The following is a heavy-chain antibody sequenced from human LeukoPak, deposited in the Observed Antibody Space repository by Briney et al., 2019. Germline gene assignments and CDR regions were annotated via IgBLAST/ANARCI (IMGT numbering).Heavy chain of an antibody. J-gene: IGHJ4*02. V-gene: IGHV1-69*04. CDR1: GGTFSSYT. D-gene: IGHD5-18*01. Sequence: SVKVSCKASGGTFSSYTISWVRQGPGQGLEWMGRIIPILGIANDAMKVPGRVTITADKSTSTAYMELSSLRSEDTAVYYCARDPPPRGYSYGYGYEDYWGQGTLVTVSS. CDR2: IIPILGIA. CDR3: ARDPPPRGYSYGYGYEDY.